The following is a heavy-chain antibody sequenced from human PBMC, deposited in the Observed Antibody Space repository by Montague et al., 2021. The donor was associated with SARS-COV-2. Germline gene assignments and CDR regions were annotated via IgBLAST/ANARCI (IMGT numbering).Heavy chain of an antibody. Sequence: SLRLSCAASGFTVSSYYMRWVRQAPGKGLEWVSVIYRGGSTYYADSVKGRFTITRDNNKNTLYLQMNSLRAEDTAVYYCVRDRGGNYYFDDWGQGTLVTVSS. CDR3: VRDRGGNYYFDD. CDR2: IYRGGST. V-gene: IGHV3-53*01. D-gene: IGHD1-7*01. J-gene: IGHJ4*02. CDR1: GFTVSSYY.